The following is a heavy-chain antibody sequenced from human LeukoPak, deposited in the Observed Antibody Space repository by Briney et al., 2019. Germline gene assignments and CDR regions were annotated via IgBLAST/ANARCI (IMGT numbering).Heavy chain of an antibody. J-gene: IGHJ4*02. D-gene: IGHD4-17*01. V-gene: IGHV1-2*02. CDR1: GYTFTGYY. CDR2: INPNSGGI. CDR3: ARGSIRVTTWAY. Sequence: GASVKVPCKASGYTFTGYYMHWVRQAPGQGLEWMGWINPNSGGINYAQKFQDRVTMTRDTSISTAYMELSSLRSEDTAVYYCARGSIRVTTWAYWGQGTLVTVSS.